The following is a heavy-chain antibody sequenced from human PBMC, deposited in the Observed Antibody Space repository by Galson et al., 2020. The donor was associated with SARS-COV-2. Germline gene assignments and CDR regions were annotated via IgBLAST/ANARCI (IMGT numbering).Heavy chain of an antibody. Sequence: SEPLSLTCTVPGGSISGSSYYWGWIRQPPGKGPEWIGLIYYSGTTYYNPSLKTRVTMSVDTSKNQFSLRLTSVTAADTAMYYCARDRGDYGMKFYFDYWGQGALVTVSS. CDR1: GGSISGSSYY. CDR3: ARDRGDYGMKFYFDY. V-gene: IGHV4-39*07. CDR2: IYYSGTT. D-gene: IGHD4-17*01. J-gene: IGHJ4*02.